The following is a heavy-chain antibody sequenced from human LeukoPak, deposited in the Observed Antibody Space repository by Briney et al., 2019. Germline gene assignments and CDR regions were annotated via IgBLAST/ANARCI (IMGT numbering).Heavy chain of an antibody. J-gene: IGHJ4*02. CDR3: ARHNYYDSSGYYYSY. D-gene: IGHD3-22*01. CDR2: INPNSGGT. V-gene: IGHV1-2*02. Sequence: ASVKVSCKASGYNFNNYGISWVRQAPGQGLEWMGWINPNSGGTNYAQKFQGRVTMTRDTSISTAYMELSRLRSDDTAVYYCARHNYYDSSGYYYSYWGQGTLVTVSS. CDR1: GYNFNNYG.